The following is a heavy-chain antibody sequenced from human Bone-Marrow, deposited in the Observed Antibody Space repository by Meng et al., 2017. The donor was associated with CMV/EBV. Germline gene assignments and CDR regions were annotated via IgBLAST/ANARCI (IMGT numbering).Heavy chain of an antibody. J-gene: IGHJ4*02. CDR2: IYWNDDK. CDR1: GFSFSTSGVG. Sequence: SGPTLVKPTQTLTLTCTFSGFSFSTSGVGVGWIRQPPGKALEWLALIYWNDDKRYSPSLKSRLTITKDTSKNQVVLTMTNMDPVDTATYYCAHHGWVVAFDYWGQGTLVTVSS. D-gene: IGHD2-15*01. V-gene: IGHV2-5*01. CDR3: AHHGWVVAFDY.